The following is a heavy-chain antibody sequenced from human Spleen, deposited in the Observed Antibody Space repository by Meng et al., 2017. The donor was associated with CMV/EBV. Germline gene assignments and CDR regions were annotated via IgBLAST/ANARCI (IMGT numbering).Heavy chain of an antibody. CDR2: ISYDRSKR. D-gene: IGHD6-13*01. CDR3: ARDQMAYSSSWYVY. CDR1: GFSFSSYA. Sequence: SLKISCAASGFSFSSYAMHWVRQAPGKGLEWVVVISYDRSKRYYADSVKGRFTISRDNSRNTLYLQMNSLRAEDTAVYYCARDQMAYSSSWYVYWGQGTLVTVSS. J-gene: IGHJ4*02. V-gene: IGHV3-30-3*01.